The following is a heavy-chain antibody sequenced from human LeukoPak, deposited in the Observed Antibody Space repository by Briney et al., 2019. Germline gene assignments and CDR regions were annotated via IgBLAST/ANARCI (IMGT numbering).Heavy chain of an antibody. CDR2: ISSSSGTI. J-gene: IGHJ6*03. CDR3: ARGQGDFWSGYYYYYYMDV. V-gene: IGHV3-48*04. Sequence: PGGSLRLSCAASGFTFSSYSMNWVRQAPGKGLEWVSYISSSSGTIYNAVSVTGRFTISRDNAKNSLYLQMNSLRAEDTALYYCARGQGDFWSGYYYYYYMDVWGKGTTVTVSS. D-gene: IGHD3-3*01. CDR1: GFTFSSYS.